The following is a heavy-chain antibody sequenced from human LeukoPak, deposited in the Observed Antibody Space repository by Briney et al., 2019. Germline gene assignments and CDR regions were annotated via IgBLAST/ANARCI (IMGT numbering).Heavy chain of an antibody. Sequence: SETLSLTCTVSGGSISSGSYYWSWIRQPAGKGLEWIGRIYTSGSTNYNPSLKSRVTISVDTSKNQFSLKLSSVTAADTAVYYCARDNYYGSGSYSFFDYWGQGTLVTVSS. CDR2: IYTSGST. CDR1: GGSISSGSYY. CDR3: ARDNYYGSGSYSFFDY. V-gene: IGHV4-61*02. J-gene: IGHJ4*02. D-gene: IGHD3-10*01.